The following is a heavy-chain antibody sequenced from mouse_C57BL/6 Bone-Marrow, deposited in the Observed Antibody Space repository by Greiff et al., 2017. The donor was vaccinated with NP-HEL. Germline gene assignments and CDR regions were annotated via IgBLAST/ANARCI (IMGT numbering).Heavy chain of an antibody. Sequence: EVQLQQSGPSLVRPSQTLSLTCTVTGFSINSDCYWIWIRQFPGNKLEYIGYTFYSGITYYHPSLESRTYITRDTSKNQFSLKLSSVTTEDTATYYCARAPYYYGSSPPWYFDVWGTGTTVTVSS. CDR3: ARAPYYYGSSPPWYFDV. D-gene: IGHD1-1*01. V-gene: IGHV3-3*01. CDR1: GFSINSDCY. J-gene: IGHJ1*03. CDR2: TFYSGIT.